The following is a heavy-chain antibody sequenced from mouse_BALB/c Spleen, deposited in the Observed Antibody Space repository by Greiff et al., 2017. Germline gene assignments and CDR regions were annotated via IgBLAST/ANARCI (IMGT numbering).Heavy chain of an antibody. CDR3: TRRGRGNAMDY. CDR1: GYTFTDYE. CDR2: IDPETGGT. Sequence: QVQLQQSGAELVRPGASVTLSCKASGYTFTDYEMHWVKQTPVHGLEWIGAIDPETGGTAYNQKFKGKATLTADKSSSTAYMELRSLTSEDSAVYYCTRRGRGNAMDYWGQGTSVTVSS. J-gene: IGHJ4*01. V-gene: IGHV1-15*01.